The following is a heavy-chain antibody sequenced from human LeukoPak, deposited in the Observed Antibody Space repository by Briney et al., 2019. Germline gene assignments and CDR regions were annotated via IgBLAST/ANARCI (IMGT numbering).Heavy chain of an antibody. D-gene: IGHD3-22*01. J-gene: IGHJ4*02. CDR2: INPNSGGT. CDR1: GYTFTGYY. CDR3: ARDQNYYDSSGPGGY. V-gene: IGHV1-2*06. Sequence: GASVKVSCKASGYTFTGYYMHWVRQAPGQGLEWMGRINPNSGGTNYAQKFQGRVTMTRDTSISTAYMELSRLRSDDTAVYYCARDQNYYDSSGPGGYWGQGTLVTVSS.